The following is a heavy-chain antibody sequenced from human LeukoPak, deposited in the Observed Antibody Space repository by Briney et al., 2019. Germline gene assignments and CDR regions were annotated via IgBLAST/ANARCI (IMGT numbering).Heavy chain of an antibody. V-gene: IGHV3-21*01. Sequence: GGSLRLSCAASGFTFSSYSMNWVRQAPGKGLEWVSSISSSSSYIYYADSVKGRFTISRGNAKNSLYLQMNSLRAEDTAVYYCARVYSSGYDAFDIWGQGTMVTVSS. CDR1: GFTFSSYS. CDR3: ARVYSSGYDAFDI. CDR2: ISSSSSYI. J-gene: IGHJ3*02. D-gene: IGHD6-19*01.